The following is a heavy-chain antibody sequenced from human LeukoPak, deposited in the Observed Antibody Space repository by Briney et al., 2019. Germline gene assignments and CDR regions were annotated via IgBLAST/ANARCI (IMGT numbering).Heavy chain of an antibody. CDR3: ARDCSSTSCLSGMDV. Sequence: GGSLRLSCAASGFTFSSYGMHWVRQAPGKGLEWVAVISYDGSNKYYADSVKGRFTISRDNSKNTLYLQMNSLRAEDTAVYYCARDCSSTSCLSGMDVWGQGTTVTVSS. J-gene: IGHJ6*02. D-gene: IGHD2-2*01. V-gene: IGHV3-30*03. CDR2: ISYDGSNK. CDR1: GFTFSSYG.